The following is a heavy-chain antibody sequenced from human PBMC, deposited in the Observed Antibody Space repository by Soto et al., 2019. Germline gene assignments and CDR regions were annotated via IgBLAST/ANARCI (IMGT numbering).Heavy chain of an antibody. CDR1: GFSFFTYT. D-gene: IGHD3-3*01. CDR3: ARSDFWSGFGTYYYYMDV. J-gene: IGHJ6*03. Sequence: SGGSLRLSCAASGFSFFTYTMDWVRQAPGKGLEWVSSISGDGNYKYYARSVRGRFTISRDNAKNSLYLHMNSLYAEDTAVYYCARSDFWSGFGTYYYYMDVWGKGTTVTVSS. V-gene: IGHV3-21*01. CDR2: ISGDGNYK.